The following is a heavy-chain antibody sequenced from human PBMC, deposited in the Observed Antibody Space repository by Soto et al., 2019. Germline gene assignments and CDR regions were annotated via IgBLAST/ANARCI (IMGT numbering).Heavy chain of an antibody. V-gene: IGHV3-15*04. Sequence: GESLRLSYDASGLSFSDAGMSWVRQAPGEGLEWGARIVSKKDNGRIDYAAPVRGRFTISRDDSKSTVYLQMNSLEIEDTGVYYCTTRRTWDRGYGLDPWGQG. CDR3: TTRRTWDRGYGLDP. J-gene: IGHJ5*02. CDR2: IVSKKDNGRI. CDR1: GLSFSDAG. D-gene: IGHD5-12*01.